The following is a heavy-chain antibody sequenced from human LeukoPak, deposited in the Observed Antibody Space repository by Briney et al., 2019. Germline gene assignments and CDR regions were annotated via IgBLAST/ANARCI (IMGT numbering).Heavy chain of an antibody. CDR1: GLTFSSYA. CDR3: AREVNCGGDCPYYFDY. CDR2: ISYDGSNK. Sequence: GGSLRLSCAASGLTFSSYAMHWVRQAPGKGLERVAVISYDGSNKYYADSVKGRFTISRDNSKNTLYLQMNSLRAEDTAVYYCAREVNCGGDCPYYFDYWGQGALVTVSS. V-gene: IGHV3-30*01. J-gene: IGHJ4*02. D-gene: IGHD2-21*02.